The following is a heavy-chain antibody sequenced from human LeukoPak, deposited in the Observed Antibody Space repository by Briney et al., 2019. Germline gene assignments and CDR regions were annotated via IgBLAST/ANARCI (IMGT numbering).Heavy chain of an antibody. CDR3: ARHPTGYPNWYDS. V-gene: IGHV4-59*04. CDR2: TSYVGTT. D-gene: IGHD3-9*01. Sequence: SETLSLTCAVYGGSFSGYYWGWIRQPPGKGLEWIGTTSYVGTTYYEPSLKSRVTMSIDTSKNQFSLNLNSATAADTAVYYCARHPTGYPNWYDSWGQGTLVIVSS. J-gene: IGHJ5*01. CDR1: GGSFSGYY.